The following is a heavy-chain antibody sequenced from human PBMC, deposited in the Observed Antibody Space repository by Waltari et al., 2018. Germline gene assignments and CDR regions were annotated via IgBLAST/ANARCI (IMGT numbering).Heavy chain of an antibody. Sequence: DVQLVESGGGLVKPGGSLRLPCAASGFSSSNYLMDWVRQAPGMGLECVSTIITCVSYIYYPRSLQGRFTISRDNAKNSLYLHMNSLRAEDTAVYFCAKSTVPVTAPYFDSWGQGTHVTVSS. V-gene: IGHV3-21*01. D-gene: IGHD4-17*01. CDR3: AKSTVPVTAPYFDS. CDR2: IITCVSYI. CDR1: GFSSSNYL. J-gene: IGHJ4*02.